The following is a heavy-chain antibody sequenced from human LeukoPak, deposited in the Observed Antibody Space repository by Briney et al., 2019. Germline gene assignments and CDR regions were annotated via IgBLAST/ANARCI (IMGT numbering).Heavy chain of an antibody. D-gene: IGHD3-3*01. CDR3: AKDRLRFLEWLLPKGGYFDY. J-gene: IGHJ4*02. V-gene: IGHV3-23*01. Sequence: PGGSLRLSCAASGFTFSSYDMHWVRQAPGKGLEWVSAISGSGGSTYYADSVKGRFTISRDNSKNTLYLQMNSLRAEDTAVYYCAKDRLRFLEWLLPKGGYFDYWGQGTLVTVSS. CDR1: GFTFSSYD. CDR2: ISGSGGST.